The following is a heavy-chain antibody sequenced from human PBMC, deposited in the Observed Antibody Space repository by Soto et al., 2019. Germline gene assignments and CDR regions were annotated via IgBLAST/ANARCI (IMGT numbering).Heavy chain of an antibody. CDR2: IIPNFGTA. CDR3: ARVGFEQQLVRGWFDP. D-gene: IGHD6-13*01. V-gene: IGHV1-69*06. Sequence: SVKVSCKASGGTFSSYAISWVRQAPGQGLEWMGGIIPNFGTANYAQKYQGRVTITADKSTSTAYMELSSLRSEDTAVYYCARVGFEQQLVRGWFDPWGQGTLVTVSS. J-gene: IGHJ5*02. CDR1: GGTFSSYA.